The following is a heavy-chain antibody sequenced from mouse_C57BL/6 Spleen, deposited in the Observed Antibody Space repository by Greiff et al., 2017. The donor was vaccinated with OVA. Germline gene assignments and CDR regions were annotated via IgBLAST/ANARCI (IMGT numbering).Heavy chain of an antibody. Sequence: LVESGPELVKPGASVKISCKASGYAFSSSWMNWVKQRPGKGLEWIGRIYPGDGDTNYNGKFKGKATLTADKSSSTAYMQLSSLTSEDSAVYFCARSYSSYAMDYWGQGTSVTVSS. CDR2: IYPGDGDT. J-gene: IGHJ4*01. D-gene: IGHD2-12*01. V-gene: IGHV1-82*01. CDR1: GYAFSSSW. CDR3: ARSYSSYAMDY.